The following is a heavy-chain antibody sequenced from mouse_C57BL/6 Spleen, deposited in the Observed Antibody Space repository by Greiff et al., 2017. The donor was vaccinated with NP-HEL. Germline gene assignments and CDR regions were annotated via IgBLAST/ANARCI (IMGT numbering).Heavy chain of an antibody. D-gene: IGHD2-3*01. CDR1: GYTFTSYW. V-gene: IGHV1-55*01. CDR2: IYPGSGST. J-gene: IGHJ1*03. CDR3: ARAPTPYDGYCGWYFDV. Sequence: VQLQQPGAELVKPGASVKMSCKASGYTFTSYWITWVKQRPGQGLEWIGDIYPGSGSTNYTEKFKSKATLTVDTSSSTAYMQLSSLTSEDSAVYYCARAPTPYDGYCGWYFDVWGTGTTVTVSS.